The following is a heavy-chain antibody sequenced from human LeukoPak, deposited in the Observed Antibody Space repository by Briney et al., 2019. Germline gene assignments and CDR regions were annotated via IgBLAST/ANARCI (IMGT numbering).Heavy chain of an antibody. CDR2: IKSKTAGGTT. V-gene: IGHV3-15*01. CDR1: GFTFSNAW. D-gene: IGHD1-26*01. Sequence: PGGSLRLSCAASGFTFSNAWMNWVRQAPGKGLEWGGRIKSKTAGGTTDYAAPVKGRFTISRDGSRATLSLQMDSLKTEDTAVYYCATSSGSGAAGAFNVWGQGTMVTVSS. CDR3: ATSSGSGAAGAFNV. J-gene: IGHJ3*01.